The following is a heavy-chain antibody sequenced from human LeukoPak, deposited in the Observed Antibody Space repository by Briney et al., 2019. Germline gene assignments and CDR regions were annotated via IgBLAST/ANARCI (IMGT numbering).Heavy chain of an antibody. Sequence: GESLKISCKGSGYSFTSYWIGWVRQMPGKGLEWMGIIYLGDSDTRYSPSFQGQVTISADKSNSTAYLQWSRLKASDTAMYFCARPLNAGGVMTTVSYWGQGTLVTVSS. D-gene: IGHD4-11*01. CDR1: GYSFTSYW. J-gene: IGHJ4*02. V-gene: IGHV5-51*01. CDR3: ARPLNAGGVMTTVSY. CDR2: IYLGDSDT.